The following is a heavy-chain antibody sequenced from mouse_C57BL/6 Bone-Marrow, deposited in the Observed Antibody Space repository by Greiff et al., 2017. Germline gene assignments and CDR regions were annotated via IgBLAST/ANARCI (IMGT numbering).Heavy chain of an antibody. Sequence: EVQRVESGEGLVKPGGSLKLSCAASGFTFSSYAMSWVRQTPEKRLEWVAYISSGGDYIYYADTVKGRFTISRDNARNTLYLQMSSLKSEDTAMYYCTRVITTVVPFAYWGQGTLVTVSA. D-gene: IGHD1-1*01. J-gene: IGHJ3*01. CDR1: GFTFSSYA. V-gene: IGHV5-9-1*02. CDR3: TRVITTVVPFAY. CDR2: ISSGGDYI.